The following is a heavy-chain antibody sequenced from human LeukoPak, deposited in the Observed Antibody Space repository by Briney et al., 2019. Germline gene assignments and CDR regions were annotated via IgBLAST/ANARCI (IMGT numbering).Heavy chain of an antibody. V-gene: IGHV3-23*01. D-gene: IGHD3-22*01. CDR3: AKMGYYDSSGYSPYYYYLDV. Sequence: GGSLRLSCAASGFTVSSYAMSWVRQAPGKGLEWVSGNSGSSSSTYYADSEKGRFTISRDSSKDTLYLQINSLRAEDTAIYYCAKMGYYDSSGYSPYYYYLDVWGQGTLVTVSS. CDR1: GFTVSSYA. CDR2: NSGSSSST. J-gene: IGHJ4*02.